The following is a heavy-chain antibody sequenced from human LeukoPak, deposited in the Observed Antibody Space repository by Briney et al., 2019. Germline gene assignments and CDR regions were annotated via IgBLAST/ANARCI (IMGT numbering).Heavy chain of an antibody. D-gene: IGHD2-15*01. Sequence: ASVKVSCKASGYTFNNYGISWVRQAPGQGLEWMGRISAYNGNTNYAQKVQGRVTMTTDTSTSTAYMELRSLRSDDTAVYYCARDRDVVVVAAPWFDPWSQGTLVTVSS. V-gene: IGHV1-18*01. J-gene: IGHJ5*02. CDR1: GYTFNNYG. CDR2: ISAYNGNT. CDR3: ARDRDVVVVAAPWFDP.